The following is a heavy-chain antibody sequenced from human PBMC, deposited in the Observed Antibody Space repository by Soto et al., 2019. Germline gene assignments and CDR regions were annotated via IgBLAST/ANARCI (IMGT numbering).Heavy chain of an antibody. CDR1: GGSFSGYY. V-gene: IGHV4-34*01. D-gene: IGHD4-17*01. CDR2: INHSGST. J-gene: IGHJ4*02. Sequence: PSETLSLTCAVYGGSFSGYYWSWIRQPPGKGLEWIGEINHSGSTNYNPSLKSRVTISVDTSKNPFSLKLSSVTAADTAVYYCARGLLYGGNSTPFDYWGQGTLVTVSS. CDR3: ARGLLYGGNSTPFDY.